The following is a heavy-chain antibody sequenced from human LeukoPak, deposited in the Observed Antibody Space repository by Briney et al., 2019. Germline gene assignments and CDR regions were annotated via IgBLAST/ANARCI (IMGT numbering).Heavy chain of an antibody. V-gene: IGHV4-59*08. D-gene: IGHD3-22*01. CDR2: IYFSGGT. CDR1: GGSISNSY. Sequence: SETLSLTCTVSGGSISNSYWSWIRQPPGKGLEWIGYIYFSGGTTYNPSLESRVTISVDTSKNQFSLKLSSVTAADTAVYYCARLETFYYDSSGYYIPVYLQHWGQGTLVTVSS. CDR3: ARLETFYYDSSGYYIPVYLQH. J-gene: IGHJ1*01.